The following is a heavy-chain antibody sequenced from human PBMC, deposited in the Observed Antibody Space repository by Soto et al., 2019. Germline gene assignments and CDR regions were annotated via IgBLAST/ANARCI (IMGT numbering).Heavy chain of an antibody. CDR3: ASPTYGGNSVWFDP. D-gene: IGHD4-17*01. Sequence: QLQLQESGPGLVKPSETLSLTCTVSGGSISSSSYYWGWIRQPPGKGVEWIGSIYYSGSTYYNPSLKSRVTISVDTSNNQFSLKLSSVTAADTAVYYCASPTYGGNSVWFDPWGQGTLVTVSS. CDR1: GGSISSSSYY. V-gene: IGHV4-39*01. J-gene: IGHJ5*02. CDR2: IYYSGST.